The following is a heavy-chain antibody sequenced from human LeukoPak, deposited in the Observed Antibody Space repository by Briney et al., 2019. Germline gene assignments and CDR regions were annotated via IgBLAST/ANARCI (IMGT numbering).Heavy chain of an antibody. D-gene: IGHD3-22*01. CDR3: ARGPYSYDSSGAFDI. CDR2: IYTSGST. J-gene: IGHJ3*02. Sequence: SETLSLTCTVSGGSISSYYWSWIRQPAGKGLEWIGRIYTSGSTNYNPSLKSRVTISVDASKNQFSLKLSSVTGADTAVYFCARGPYSYDSSGAFDIWGQGTMVTVSS. V-gene: IGHV4-4*07. CDR1: GGSISSYY.